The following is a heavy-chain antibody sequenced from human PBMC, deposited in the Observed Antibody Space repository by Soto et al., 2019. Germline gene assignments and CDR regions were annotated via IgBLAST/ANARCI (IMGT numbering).Heavy chain of an antibody. CDR3: ASGYSYGRLFDY. V-gene: IGHV4-59*01. Sequence: LSLTCTVSGGSISSYHWSWIRQPPGKGLEWIGYIYYSGSTNYNPSLKSRVTISVDTSKNQFSLKLSSVTAADTAVYYCASGYSYGRLFDYWGQGTLVTVSS. J-gene: IGHJ4*02. D-gene: IGHD5-18*01. CDR1: GGSISSYH. CDR2: IYYSGST.